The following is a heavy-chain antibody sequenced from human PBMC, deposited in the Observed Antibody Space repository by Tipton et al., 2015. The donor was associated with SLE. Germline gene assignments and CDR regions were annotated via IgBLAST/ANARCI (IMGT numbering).Heavy chain of an antibody. CDR1: SYTFSSFG. D-gene: IGHD4-11*01. J-gene: IGHJ4*02. V-gene: IGHV1-69*09. Sequence: QLVQSGAEVKEPGASVRVSCKASSYTFSSFGITWVRQAPGQGLEWMGRIILILGETDYAQKFQGRVTISADTSTSTIHMELISLTSEDTALYFCAAYINYPAYWGQGSLVTVSS. CDR3: AAYINYPAY. CDR2: IILILGET.